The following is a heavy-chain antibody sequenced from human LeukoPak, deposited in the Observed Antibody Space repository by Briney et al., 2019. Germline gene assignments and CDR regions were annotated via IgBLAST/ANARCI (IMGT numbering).Heavy chain of an antibody. J-gene: IGHJ1*01. D-gene: IGHD2-15*01. CDR1: GGSFSGYY. CDR2: INHSGST. Sequence: SETLSLTCAVYGGSFSGYYWSWIRQPPGKGLEWIGEINHSGSTNYNPSLKSRVTISVDTSKNQFSLKLSSVTAADAAVYYCAREKYCSGGSCPKSYFQHWGQGTLVTVSS. CDR3: AREKYCSGGSCPKSYFQH. V-gene: IGHV4-34*01.